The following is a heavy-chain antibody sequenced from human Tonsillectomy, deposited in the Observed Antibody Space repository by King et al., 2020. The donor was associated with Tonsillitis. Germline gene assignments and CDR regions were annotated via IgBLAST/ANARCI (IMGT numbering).Heavy chain of an antibody. CDR1: GFTFSSYA. V-gene: IGHV3-30*18. Sequence: VQLVESGGGVVQPGRSLRLSCAASGFTFSSYAIHWVRQAPGKGLEWVAVISYDGIIKYYADSVKGRFTISRDNSKNTLYLQMNSPRTEDTAVYYCAKEEVGFDYWGQGTLVTVSS. J-gene: IGHJ4*02. CDR2: ISYDGIIK. CDR3: AKEEVGFDY.